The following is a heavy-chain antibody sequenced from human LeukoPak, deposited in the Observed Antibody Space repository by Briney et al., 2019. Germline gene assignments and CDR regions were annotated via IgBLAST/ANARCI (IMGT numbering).Heavy chain of an antibody. CDR1: EFAVSSNY. J-gene: IGHJ4*02. D-gene: IGHD5-18*01. V-gene: IGHV3-53*04. Sequence: GGSLRLSCTASEFAVSSNYMTWVRQAPGKGLEWVSIIYSNNRTYYAVSVKGRFTISRQNSDTFYLQLNSLRAEDTAVYYCARRGYNYAEDYWGQGTLVTVSS. CDR2: IYSNNRT. CDR3: ARRGYNYAEDY.